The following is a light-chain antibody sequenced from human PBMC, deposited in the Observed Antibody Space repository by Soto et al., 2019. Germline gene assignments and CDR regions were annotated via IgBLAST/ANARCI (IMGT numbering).Light chain of an antibody. CDR2: GAS. CDR3: QQYGSSPRT. CDR1: QSVSSSY. J-gene: IGKJ2*01. V-gene: IGKV3-20*01. Sequence: EIVLPQSPGTLSLSPGERATLSCRASQSVSSSYLAWYQQKPGQAPRLLIYGASSRATGIPDRFSGSGSGTDFTLTISRLEPEDFAVYYCQQYGSSPRTLGQGTKLEIK.